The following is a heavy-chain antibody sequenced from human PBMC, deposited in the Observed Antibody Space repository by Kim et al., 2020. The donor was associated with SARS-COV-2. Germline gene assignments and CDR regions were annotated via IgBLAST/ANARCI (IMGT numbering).Heavy chain of an antibody. V-gene: IGHV3-33*01. J-gene: IGHJ6*03. Sequence: GGSLRLSCAASGFTFSSYGMHWVRQAPGKGLEWVAVIWYDGSNKYYADSVKGRFTISRDNSKNTLYLQMNSLRAEDTAVYYCARDPRWDYYYYMDVWGKGTTVTVSS. CDR3: ARDPRWDYYYYMDV. CDR2: IWYDGSNK. CDR1: GFTFSSYG.